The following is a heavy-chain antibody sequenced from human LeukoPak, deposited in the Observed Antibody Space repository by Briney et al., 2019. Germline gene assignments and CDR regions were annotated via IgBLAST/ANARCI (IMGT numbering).Heavy chain of an antibody. CDR2: IYTSGST. CDR3: AREIATPYYYDSSGFSWYFDL. V-gene: IGHV4-4*07. Sequence: SETLSLTCTVSGGSISSYYWSWIRQPAGKGLEWIGRIYTSGSTNYNPSLKSRVTMSADTSKNQFSLKLSSVTAADTAVYYCAREIATPYYYDSSGFSWYFDLWGRGTLVTVSS. J-gene: IGHJ2*01. CDR1: GGSISSYY. D-gene: IGHD3-22*01.